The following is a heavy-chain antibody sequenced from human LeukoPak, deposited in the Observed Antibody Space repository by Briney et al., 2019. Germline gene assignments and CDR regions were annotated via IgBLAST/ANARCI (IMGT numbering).Heavy chain of an antibody. CDR3: ARVRGDY. J-gene: IGHJ4*02. CDR2: ISSSSNYI. Sequence: GGSLRLSCAASGFTFSSYSMDWVRQAPRKGLEWVSSISSSSNYIYYADSVKGRFTISRDNAKNSLYLQMDSLRAEDTAVYYCARVRGDYWGQGTLVTVSS. V-gene: IGHV3-21*01. CDR1: GFTFSSYS.